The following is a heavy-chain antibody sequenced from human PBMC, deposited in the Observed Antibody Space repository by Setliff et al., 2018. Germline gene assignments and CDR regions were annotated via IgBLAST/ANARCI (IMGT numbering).Heavy chain of an antibody. CDR2: IYPGDSDT. D-gene: IGHD3-3*01. CDR1: GYSFTSYW. CDR3: ARQAIFGSDAFDI. V-gene: IGHV5-51*01. Sequence: GESLKISCKTSGYSFTSYWIGWVRQMPGKGLEWMGIIYPGDSDTRYSPSFQGQVTISADKSLSTAYLQWSSLKASDTAMYYCARQAIFGSDAFDIWGQGTMVTVS. J-gene: IGHJ3*02.